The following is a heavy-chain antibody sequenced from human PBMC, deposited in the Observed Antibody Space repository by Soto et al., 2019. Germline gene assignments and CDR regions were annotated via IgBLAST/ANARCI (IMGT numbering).Heavy chain of an antibody. Sequence: QVQLQESGPGLVKPSQTLSLTCTVSGGSISSGNYYWSWIRQPPGKGLEGTGYIYYSGSTYYNPSLKSRVTMSVDTSKNQFSLKLSSVTAADTAVYYCARDLPRIAAAGAPGMDVWGQGTTVTVSS. CDR2: IYYSGST. V-gene: IGHV4-30-4*01. CDR1: GGSISSGNYY. D-gene: IGHD6-13*01. J-gene: IGHJ6*02. CDR3: ARDLPRIAAAGAPGMDV.